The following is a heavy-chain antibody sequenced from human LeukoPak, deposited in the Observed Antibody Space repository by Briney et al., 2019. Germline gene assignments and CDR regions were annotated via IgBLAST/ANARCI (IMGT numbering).Heavy chain of an antibody. J-gene: IGHJ5*02. CDR1: VGTFSSYA. V-gene: IGHV1-2*02. D-gene: IGHD3-3*01. CDR3: ARYDFWSGHNWFDP. CDR2: INPNSGGT. Sequence: ASVNVSCKASVGTFSSYAISWVRQAPGQGLEWMGGINPNSGGTNYAQKFQGRVTMTRDTSISTAYMELSRLRSDDTAVYYCARYDFWSGHNWFDPWGQGTLVTVSS.